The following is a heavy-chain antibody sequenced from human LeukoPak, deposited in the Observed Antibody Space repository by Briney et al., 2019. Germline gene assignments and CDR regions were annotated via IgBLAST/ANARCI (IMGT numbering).Heavy chain of an antibody. D-gene: IGHD3-10*01. CDR1: GFTFSNYW. CDR2: ISTDGNTT. CDR3: PRDVGFYGSGSYYRD. J-gene: IGHJ4*02. V-gene: IGHV3-74*01. Sequence: GGPLRLSCAASGFTFSNYWMHWVRQGSGKGLVWVSRISTDGNTTNYADSVKGRFTISRDNAKNTLYLQMSSLTAEDTAVYYCPRDVGFYGSGSYYRDWGQGSLVTVSS.